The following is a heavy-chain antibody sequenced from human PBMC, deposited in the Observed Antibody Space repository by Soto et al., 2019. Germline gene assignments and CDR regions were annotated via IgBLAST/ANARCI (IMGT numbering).Heavy chain of an antibody. V-gene: IGHV4-59*01. D-gene: IGHD5-18*01. CDR1: GGSISSYY. J-gene: IGHJ6*02. CDR2: ISYSGST. CDR3: ARYYRGYSYGYEGYYYYYGMDV. Sequence: QVQLQESGPGLVKPSETLSLTCTVSGGSISSYYWSWIRQPPGKGLEWIGYISYSGSTNYNPSLKSRVTISVDTSKNQFSLKLSSVTAADTAVYHCARYYRGYSYGYEGYYYYYGMDVWGQGTTVTVSS.